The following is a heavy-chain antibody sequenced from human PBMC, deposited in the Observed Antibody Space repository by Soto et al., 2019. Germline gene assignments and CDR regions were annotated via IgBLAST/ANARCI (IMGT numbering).Heavy chain of an antibody. CDR3: ARHLTTVTTADY. CDR2: IDPSDSYT. J-gene: IGHJ4*01. Sequence: PGKGLEWMGRIDPSDSYTNYSPSFQGHVTISADKSISTAYLQWSSLKASDTAMYYCARHLTTVTTADYWGHRTPVPVSS. D-gene: IGHD4-17*01. V-gene: IGHV5-10-1*01.